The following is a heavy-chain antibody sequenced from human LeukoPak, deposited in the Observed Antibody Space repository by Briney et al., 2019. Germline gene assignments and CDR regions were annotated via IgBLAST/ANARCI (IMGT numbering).Heavy chain of an antibody. CDR2: INPNSGGT. CDR3: ARVSSTNLKRGMDV. V-gene: IGHV1-2*02. Sequence: GASVKVSCKASGYTFTGYYMHWVRQAPGQGLEWMGWINPNSGGTNYAQKFQGRVTMTRDTSISTAYMELSRLRSDDTAVYYCARVSSTNLKRGMDVWGQGTTVTVSS. D-gene: IGHD2-2*01. J-gene: IGHJ6*02. CDR1: GYTFTGYY.